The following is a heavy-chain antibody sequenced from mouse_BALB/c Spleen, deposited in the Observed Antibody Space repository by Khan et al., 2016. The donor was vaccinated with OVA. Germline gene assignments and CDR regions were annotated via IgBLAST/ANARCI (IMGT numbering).Heavy chain of an antibody. D-gene: IGHD1-2*01. J-gene: IGHJ3*01. CDR3: ARKNFFGYTFAY. CDR1: GYTFTDYY. Sequence: QVQLPQSGAELARPGASVKLSCKASGYTFTDYYINWVKQRTGQGLEWIGEISPGSGDTYYNEKFKGKATLTADKSSSTAYMQLSSLTSEASAVYFCARKNFFGYTFAYWGQGSLVTVSA. V-gene: IGHV1-77*01. CDR2: ISPGSGDT.